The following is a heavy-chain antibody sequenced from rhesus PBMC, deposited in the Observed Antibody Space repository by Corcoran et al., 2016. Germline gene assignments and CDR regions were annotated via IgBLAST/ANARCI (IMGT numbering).Heavy chain of an antibody. D-gene: IGHD5-24*01. Sequence: QVQLQESGPGLVKPSETLSLTCAVSGGSISDDYYWSWIRQPPGKGLEWIWYIYGSGGGSNYNPSLKNRISISRVTPKNQFSLKLTSVTAADTAVYYCASEREIQWVQFPGYWGQGVLVTVSS. CDR1: GGSISDDYY. V-gene: IGHV4-106*01. CDR3: ASEREIQWVQFPGY. J-gene: IGHJ4*01. CDR2: IYGSGGGS.